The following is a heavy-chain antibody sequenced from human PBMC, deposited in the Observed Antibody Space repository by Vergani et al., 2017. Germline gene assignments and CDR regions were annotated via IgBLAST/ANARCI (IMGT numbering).Heavy chain of an antibody. V-gene: IGHV4-38-2*02. CDR1: GDSISSGYY. D-gene: IGHD3-10*01. Sequence: QVQLQESGPGLVKPSETLSLTCTVSGDSISSGYYWGWIRQPPGKGLEWIGSIYHSGSTYYNPSLQSRVTISVDTSKNQFSLQLSSVTAAATAVYYWARAEGAGSGSYYPPLYYYYGMDVWGQGTTVTVSS. CDR3: ARAEGAGSGSYYPPLYYYYGMDV. J-gene: IGHJ6*02. CDR2: IYHSGST.